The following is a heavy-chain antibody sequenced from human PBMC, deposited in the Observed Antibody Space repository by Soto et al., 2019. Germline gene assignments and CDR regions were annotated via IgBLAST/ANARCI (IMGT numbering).Heavy chain of an antibody. D-gene: IGHD3-3*01. Sequence: ASVEVSCKASGYTFKSYGIAWARQAPGQGLEWVGWVSAYNGNTNYAQKLQDRVTMTTDTSTSTAYMELRSLRSDDTAVYYCARINTYYDFWSGSPREYMDVWGKGTTVTVSS. V-gene: IGHV1-18*01. J-gene: IGHJ6*03. CDR3: ARINTYYDFWSGSPREYMDV. CDR1: GYTFKSYG. CDR2: VSAYNGNT.